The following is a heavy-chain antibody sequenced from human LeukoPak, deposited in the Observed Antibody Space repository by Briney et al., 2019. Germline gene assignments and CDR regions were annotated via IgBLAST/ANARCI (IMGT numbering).Heavy chain of an antibody. D-gene: IGHD2-15*01. V-gene: IGHV3-33*01. CDR3: ARDRRYCSGGSCLYYFDF. CDR1: GFTFSSYG. J-gene: IGHJ4*02. Sequence: GGSLRLSCAASGFTFSSYGMHWVRQAPGKGLEWVAVIWYDGSNKYCADSVKGRFTISRDNSKNTLYLQMNSLRAEDTAVYYCARDRRYCSGGSCLYYFDFWGQGTLVTVSS. CDR2: IWYDGSNK.